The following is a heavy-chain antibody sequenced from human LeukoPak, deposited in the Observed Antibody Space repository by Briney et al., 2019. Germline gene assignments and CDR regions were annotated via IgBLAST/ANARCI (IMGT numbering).Heavy chain of an antibody. Sequence: ASVKVSCKASGYTFTSYYMHWVRQAPGQGLEWMGIINPSGGSTSYAQKFQGRVTMTRDTSTSTVYMELSSLRSEDTAVYCCARDYYDSSGLLGPNDYWGQGTLVTVSS. CDR3: ARDYYDSSGLLGPNDY. CDR2: INPSGGST. V-gene: IGHV1-46*01. J-gene: IGHJ4*02. CDR1: GYTFTSYY. D-gene: IGHD3-22*01.